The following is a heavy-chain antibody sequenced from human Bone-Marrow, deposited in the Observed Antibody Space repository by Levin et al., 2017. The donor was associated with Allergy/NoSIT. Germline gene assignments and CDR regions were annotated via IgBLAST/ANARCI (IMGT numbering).Heavy chain of an antibody. CDR2: ISYDGSKK. Sequence: GGSLRLSCAASRFTFNSYGMHWVRLAPGKGLEWVAVISYDGSKKYYADSVKGRFTIFRDNPKDTLYLQMSGLTPEDTGVYYCAIAGRGKMQRPFGSSIEYWGRGTLVSVSS. CDR1: RFTFNSYG. CDR3: AIAGRGKMQRPFGSSIEY. D-gene: IGHD6-25*01. V-gene: IGHV3-30*03. J-gene: IGHJ4*02.